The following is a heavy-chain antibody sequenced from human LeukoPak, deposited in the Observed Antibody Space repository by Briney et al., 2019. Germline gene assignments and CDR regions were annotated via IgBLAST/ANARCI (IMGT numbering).Heavy chain of an antibody. D-gene: IGHD3-3*01. CDR3: ARGGITIFGGIIYQDY. Sequence: GGSLRLSCAASGFTFDDYAMHWVRQAPGKGLEWVSGISWNSGSIGYADSVKGRFTISRDNAKNSLYLQMNSLRAEDTAFYYCARGGITIFGGIIYQDYWGQGTLVTVSS. CDR2: ISWNSGSI. J-gene: IGHJ4*02. V-gene: IGHV3-9*01. CDR1: GFTFDDYA.